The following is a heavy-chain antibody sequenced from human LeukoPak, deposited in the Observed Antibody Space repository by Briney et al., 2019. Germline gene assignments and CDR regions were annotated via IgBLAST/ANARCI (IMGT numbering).Heavy chain of an antibody. Sequence: GGSLRLSCAVSGFAFRSYAMHWVRQAPGKGLEWVAVISNDGTNNYHADSVRGRFTISRDNSKSTLYLQMNSLRAEDTAVYYCARTSGYDSPYYYYYGSDVWGQGTTVTVSS. CDR3: ARTSGYDSPYYYYYGSDV. CDR1: GFAFRSYA. J-gene: IGHJ6*02. V-gene: IGHV3-30-3*01. CDR2: ISNDGTNN. D-gene: IGHD5-12*01.